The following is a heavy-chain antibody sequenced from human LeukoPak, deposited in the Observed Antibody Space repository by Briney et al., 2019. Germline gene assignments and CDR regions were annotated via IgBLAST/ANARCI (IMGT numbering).Heavy chain of an antibody. J-gene: IGHJ5*02. CDR2: IRYDGSNK. D-gene: IGHD6-13*01. CDR3: AKGYSRSLNWFDP. Sequence: GGSLRLSCAASGFTFSSYGMHWVRQAPGKGLEWVAFIRYDGSNKYYADSVKGRFTISRDNSKNTLYLQMNSLRAEDTAVYYCAKGYSRSLNWFDPWGQGTLVTVSS. V-gene: IGHV3-30*02. CDR1: GFTFSSYG.